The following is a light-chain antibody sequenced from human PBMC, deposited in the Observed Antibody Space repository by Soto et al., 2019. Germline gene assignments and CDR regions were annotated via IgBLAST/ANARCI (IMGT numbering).Light chain of an antibody. CDR2: DAS. CDR1: QSVSSY. V-gene: IGKV3-11*01. Sequence: EIVLTQSPATLSLSPGERATLSGRASQSVSSYLAWYQQKPGQAPRLLIYDASNRATGIPARFSGSGSGTDFTLTISSLEPEAFAVYYCQQRSNWPLYTFGQGTKLEIK. CDR3: QQRSNWPLYT. J-gene: IGKJ2*01.